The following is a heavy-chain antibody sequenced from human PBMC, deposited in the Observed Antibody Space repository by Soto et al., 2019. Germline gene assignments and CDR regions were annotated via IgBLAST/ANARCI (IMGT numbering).Heavy chain of an antibody. D-gene: IGHD6-13*01. CDR2: IYYRGNT. Sequence: SETLSLTCTVSGGSISSGVHYWGWIRHPPGKGLEWIGNIYYRGNTYYNPSLRSRVTISVDTSKNQFSLKVTSLTAADTAVYYCARHRDTSSRYLLPDYWGQGILVTVSS. CDR3: ARHRDTSSRYLLPDY. V-gene: IGHV4-39*01. CDR1: GGSISSGVHY. J-gene: IGHJ4*02.